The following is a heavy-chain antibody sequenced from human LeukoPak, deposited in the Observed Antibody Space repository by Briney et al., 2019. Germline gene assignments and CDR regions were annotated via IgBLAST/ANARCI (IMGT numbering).Heavy chain of an antibody. CDR2: IIPIFGTA. D-gene: IGHD2-21*02. V-gene: IGHV1-69*13. CDR3: ARRIEYCGGDRYSGYFDY. J-gene: IGHJ4*02. Sequence: GATVKVSCKASGGTFSSYAISWVRQAPGQGLEWMGGIIPIFGTANYAQKFQGRVTITADESTSTAYMELSSLRSEDTAVYYCARRIEYCGGDRYSGYFDYWGQGTLVTVSS. CDR1: GGTFSSYA.